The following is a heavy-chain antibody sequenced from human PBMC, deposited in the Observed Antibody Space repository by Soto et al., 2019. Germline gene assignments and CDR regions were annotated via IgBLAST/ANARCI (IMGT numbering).Heavy chain of an antibody. Sequence: QVQLVESGGGVVQPGRSLRLSCAASGFTFSSYGMHWVRQAPGKGLEWVAVIWYDGSNKYYADSVKGRFTISRDNSKNKLYLQINSLRTENTAVYYCARDDLMCVGGRYYYHGMDVWGQGTTVTVSS. CDR2: IWYDGSNK. CDR1: GFTFSSYG. D-gene: IGHD2-8*01. V-gene: IGHV3-33*01. CDR3: ARDDLMCVGGRYYYHGMDV. J-gene: IGHJ6*02.